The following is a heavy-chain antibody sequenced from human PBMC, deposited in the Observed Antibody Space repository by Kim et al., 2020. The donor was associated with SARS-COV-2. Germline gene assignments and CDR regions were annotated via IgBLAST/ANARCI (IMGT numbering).Heavy chain of an antibody. CDR3: ARTPSYYYGMDV. CDR2: K. Sequence: KYYEASVKGRFTNARDNSENALYLQMNSRRAEGAAVYYCARTPSYYYGMDVWGQGTTVTVS. J-gene: IGHJ6*02. V-gene: IGHV3-33*01.